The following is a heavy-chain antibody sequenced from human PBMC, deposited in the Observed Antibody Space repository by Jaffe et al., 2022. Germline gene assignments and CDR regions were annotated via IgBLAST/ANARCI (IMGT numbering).Heavy chain of an antibody. J-gene: IGHJ4*02. D-gene: IGHD2-2*01. V-gene: IGHV2-5*02. CDR1: GFSLSTSGVG. Sequence: QITLKESGPTLVKPTQTLTLTCTFSGFSLSTSGVGVGWIRQPPGKALEWLALIYWDDDKRYSPSLKSRLTITKDTSKNQVVLTMTNMDPVDTATYYCAHSQLGVCSSTSCYDCWGQGTLVTVSS. CDR2: IYWDDDK. CDR3: AHSQLGVCSSTSCYDC.